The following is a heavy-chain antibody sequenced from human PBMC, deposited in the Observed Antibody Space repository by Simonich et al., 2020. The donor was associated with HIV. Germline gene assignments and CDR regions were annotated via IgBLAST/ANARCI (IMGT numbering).Heavy chain of an antibody. CDR1: GGSFSGDY. CDR2: IIHSRST. Sequence: QVQLQQWGAGLLKPSETLSLTCAVYGGSFSGDYWSWIRQPPGKGMEWIGEIIHSRSTNYNPTLKSRVTISVDTSKNQFSLKLSSVTAADTAVYYCATAYCGGDCSGWTDYWGQGTLVTVSS. CDR3: ATAYCGGDCSGWTDY. J-gene: IGHJ4*02. V-gene: IGHV4-34*12. D-gene: IGHD2-21*02.